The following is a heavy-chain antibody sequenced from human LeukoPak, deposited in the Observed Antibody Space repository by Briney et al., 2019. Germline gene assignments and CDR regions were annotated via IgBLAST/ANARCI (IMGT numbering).Heavy chain of an antibody. CDR2: IKQDGSEK. J-gene: IGHJ4*02. CDR1: GFTFSSYW. D-gene: IGHD3-3*01. V-gene: IGHV3-7*01. Sequence: GGSLRLSCAASGFTFSSYWTSWVRQAPGKGLEWVANIKQDGSEKYYVDSVKGRFTISRDNAKNSLYLQMNSLRAEDTAVYYCARDPSRITIFGVVTRPLDYWGQGTLVTVSS. CDR3: ARDPSRITIFGVVTRPLDY.